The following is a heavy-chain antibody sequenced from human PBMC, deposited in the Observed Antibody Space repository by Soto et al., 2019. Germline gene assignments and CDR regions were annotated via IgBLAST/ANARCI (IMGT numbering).Heavy chain of an antibody. CDR1: GFTLRNHA. V-gene: IGHV3-30-3*01. J-gene: IGHJ4*02. Sequence: QVQVVESGGGVVQPGRSLRLSCAASGFTLRNHAMHWVRQAPGKGLEWVAVISYDESNKYYADSVKGRFTISRDNSKNTLYLQMNSLRAEDTAVYHCARDRGYYGSGSYVDYWGQGTLVTVSS. D-gene: IGHD3-10*01. CDR3: ARDRGYYGSGSYVDY. CDR2: ISYDESNK.